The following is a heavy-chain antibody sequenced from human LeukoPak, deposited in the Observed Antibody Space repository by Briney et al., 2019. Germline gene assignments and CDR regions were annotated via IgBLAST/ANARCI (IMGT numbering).Heavy chain of an antibody. Sequence: ASVRVSCKASGYTFTGYYMHWVRPAPGQGLEWMGWINPNSGGTNYAQKFQGRVTMTRDTSISTAYMELSRLRSDDTAVYYCARAITIFGVVIRPPGYWGQGTLVTVSS. V-gene: IGHV1-2*02. CDR3: ARAITIFGVVIRPPGY. CDR2: INPNSGGT. D-gene: IGHD3-3*01. CDR1: GYTFTGYY. J-gene: IGHJ4*02.